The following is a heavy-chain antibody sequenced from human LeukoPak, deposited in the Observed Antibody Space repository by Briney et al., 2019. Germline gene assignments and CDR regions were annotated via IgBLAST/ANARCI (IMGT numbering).Heavy chain of an antibody. CDR3: VRDHAYSFDC. CDR1: GFTFSSYS. J-gene: IGHJ4*02. Sequence: GGSLRLSCAASGFTFSSYSMNWVRRAPGKGLEWISYISGSGDVMYYADSVRGRFTISRDNAENSLYLQMNSLRDEDTAVFYCVRDHAYSFDCWGQGTLVTVSS. V-gene: IGHV3-48*02. D-gene: IGHD4-11*01. CDR2: ISGSGDVM.